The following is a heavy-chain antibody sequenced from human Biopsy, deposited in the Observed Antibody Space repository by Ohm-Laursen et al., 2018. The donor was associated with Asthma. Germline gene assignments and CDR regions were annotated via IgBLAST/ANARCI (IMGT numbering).Heavy chain of an antibody. V-gene: IGHV4-59*01. D-gene: IGHD3-9*01. CDR3: ARGLRYFAYFDP. J-gene: IGHJ4*02. CDR2: IDSSGST. Sequence: SETLSLTCNVSRGSMNKFYWSWIRQSPRKGLEWIGYIDSSGSTRYTPSLRGRVTISVDTSKNQFSLTLSSVTAADTAVYYCARGLRYFAYFDPRGQGTLVTVSS. CDR1: RGSMNKFY.